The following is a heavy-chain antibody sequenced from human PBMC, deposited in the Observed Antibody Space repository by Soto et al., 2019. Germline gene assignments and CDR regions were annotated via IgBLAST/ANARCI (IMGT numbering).Heavy chain of an antibody. D-gene: IGHD3-3*01. Sequence: PGGSLRLSCAASGFTFSSYDMHWVRQATGKGLEWVSAIGTAGDTYYPGSVKGRFTISRENAKNSLYLQMNSLRAGDTAVYYCARGQMTIFGVVIGDYYGRPVWGQGTTVTVSS. J-gene: IGHJ6*02. V-gene: IGHV3-13*01. CDR1: GFTFSSYD. CDR2: IGTAGDT. CDR3: ARGQMTIFGVVIGDYYGRPV.